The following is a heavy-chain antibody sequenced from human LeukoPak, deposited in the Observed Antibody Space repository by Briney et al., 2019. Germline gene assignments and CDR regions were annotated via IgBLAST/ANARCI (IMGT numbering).Heavy chain of an antibody. Sequence: SETLSLTCTVSGGSISSSSYYWGWIRQPPGKGLEWIGSIYYSGSTYYNPSLKSRVTISVDTSKNQFSLKLSSVTAADTAVYYCARLSAGSGWLDFQYWGQGTLVTVSS. CDR3: ARLSAGSGWLDFQY. J-gene: IGHJ4*02. CDR2: IYYSGST. D-gene: IGHD6-19*01. V-gene: IGHV4-39*01. CDR1: GGSISSSSYY.